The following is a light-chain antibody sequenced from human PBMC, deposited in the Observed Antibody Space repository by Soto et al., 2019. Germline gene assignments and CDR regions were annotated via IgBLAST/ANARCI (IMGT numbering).Light chain of an antibody. CDR2: EVS. CDR3: SSHTSSSTIYV. Sequence: QSALTQPASVSGSPGQSITISCTGTSNDIGTYNYVSWYQQHPGKAPKLMIYEVSNRPSGVSNRFSGSKSGNTASLSIAGLQAEDEADYYCSSHTSSSTIYVFGGGTKVTVL. V-gene: IGLV2-14*01. CDR1: SNDIGTYNY. J-gene: IGLJ1*01.